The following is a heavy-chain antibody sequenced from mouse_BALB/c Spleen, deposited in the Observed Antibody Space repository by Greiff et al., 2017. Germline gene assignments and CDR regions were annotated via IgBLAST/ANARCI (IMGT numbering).Heavy chain of an antibody. Sequence: EVQLQQSGAELVKPGASVKLSCTASGFNIKDTYMHWVKQRPEQDLEWIGRIDPANGNTKYDPKFQGKATITADTSSNTAYLQLSSLTSEDTAVYYCAREGAYGNYDFDYWGQGTTLTVSS. CDR2: IDPANGNT. CDR1: GFNIKDTY. J-gene: IGHJ2*01. CDR3: AREGAYGNYDFDY. D-gene: IGHD2-1*01. V-gene: IGHV14-3*02.